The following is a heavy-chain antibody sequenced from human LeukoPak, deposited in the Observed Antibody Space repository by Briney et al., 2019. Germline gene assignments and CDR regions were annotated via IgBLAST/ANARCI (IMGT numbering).Heavy chain of an antibody. CDR3: ARESYCSGGSCSYYGMDV. Sequence: GGSLRLSCAASGFTFSSYAMSWVRQAPGKGLEWVANIKQDGSEKYYVDSVKGRFTISRDNAKNSLYVQMNSLRAEDTAVYYCARESYCSGGSCSYYGMDVWGQGTTVTVSS. CDR1: GFTFSSYA. D-gene: IGHD2-15*01. CDR2: IKQDGSEK. V-gene: IGHV3-7*01. J-gene: IGHJ6*02.